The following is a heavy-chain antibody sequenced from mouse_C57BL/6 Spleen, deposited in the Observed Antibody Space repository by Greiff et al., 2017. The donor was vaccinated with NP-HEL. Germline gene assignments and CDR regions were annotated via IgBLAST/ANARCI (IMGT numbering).Heavy chain of an antibody. J-gene: IGHJ4*01. Sequence: DVKLQESGGGLVQPGGSLKLSCAASGFTFSDYYMYWVRQTPEKRLEWVAYISNGGGSTYYPDTVKGRFTISRDNAKNTLYLQMSRLKSEDTAMYYCARRPLGDYYAMDYWGQGTSVTVSS. CDR1: GFTFSDYY. CDR2: ISNGGGST. D-gene: IGHD3-3*01. CDR3: ARRPLGDYYAMDY. V-gene: IGHV5-12*01.